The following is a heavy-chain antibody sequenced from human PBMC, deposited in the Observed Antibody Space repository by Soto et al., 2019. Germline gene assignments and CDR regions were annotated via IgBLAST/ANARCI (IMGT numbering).Heavy chain of an antibody. V-gene: IGHV3-23*01. Sequence: GGSVRLSCAASGFTFRNYAMTWARQAPGKGLEWVSSLLRSGSSAYYADSVRGRFTISSDTSANSLYLQMDNLRAEDTAIYYCAKDAISGDGIWLMDSWGQGTVVTAPQ. CDR3: AKDAISGDGIWLMDS. D-gene: IGHD4-17*01. CDR2: LLRSGSSA. J-gene: IGHJ5*02. CDR1: GFTFRNYA.